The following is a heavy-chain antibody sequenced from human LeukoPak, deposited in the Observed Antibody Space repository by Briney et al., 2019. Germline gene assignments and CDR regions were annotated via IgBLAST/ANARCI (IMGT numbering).Heavy chain of an antibody. CDR1: GGSISSYY. V-gene: IGHV4-59*01. Sequence: PSETLSLTCTVSGGSISSYYWSWIRQPPGKGLEGIGYIYYSGSTNYNTSLKSRVTISVDTSKNQFSLKLSSVTAADTAVYYCARGFGEYYFDYWGQGTLVTVSS. CDR3: ARGFGEYYFDY. D-gene: IGHD3-3*01. CDR2: IYYSGST. J-gene: IGHJ4*02.